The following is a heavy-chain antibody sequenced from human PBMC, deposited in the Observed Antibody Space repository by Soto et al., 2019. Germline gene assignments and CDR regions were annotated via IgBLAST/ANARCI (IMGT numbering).Heavy chain of an antibody. Sequence: PSETLSLTCTVSGGSISSSNYYWGWIRQPPGKGLEWIGSIYYSGSTYYNPSLKSRVAISVDTSKNQFSLELSSVTAADTAIYYCARHTTYTSGGGVLDCWGQGSLVTVSS. CDR3: ARHTTYTSGGGVLDC. J-gene: IGHJ4*02. CDR2: IYYSGST. V-gene: IGHV4-39*01. D-gene: IGHD6-19*01. CDR1: GGSISSSNYY.